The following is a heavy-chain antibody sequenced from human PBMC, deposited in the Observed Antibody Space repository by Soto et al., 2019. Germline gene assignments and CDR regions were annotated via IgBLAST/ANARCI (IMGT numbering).Heavy chain of an antibody. V-gene: IGHV3-23*01. CDR1: GFTFSSYA. CDR2: ISGSGGST. J-gene: IGHJ4*02. CDR3: AREGCSGGSCYSYFDY. D-gene: IGHD2-15*01. Sequence: GGSLRLSCAASGFTFSSYAMSWVRQAPGKGLEWVSAISGSGGSTYYADSVKGRFTISRDNSKNALYLQMNSPRAADTAVYYCAREGCSGGSCYSYFDYWGQGTLVTVSS.